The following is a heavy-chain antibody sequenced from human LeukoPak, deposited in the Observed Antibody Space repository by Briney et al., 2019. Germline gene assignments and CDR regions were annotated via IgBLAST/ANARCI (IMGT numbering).Heavy chain of an antibody. Sequence: SETLSLTCAVYGGSFSGYYWSWIRQPPGKGLEWIGEINHSGSTNYNPSLKSRVTISVDTSKNQFSLKLSSVTAADTAVYYCAGKGSGSSPYDYWGQGTLVTVSS. CDR2: INHSGST. D-gene: IGHD3-10*01. CDR3: AGKGSGSSPYDY. V-gene: IGHV4-34*01. CDR1: GGSFSGYY. J-gene: IGHJ4*02.